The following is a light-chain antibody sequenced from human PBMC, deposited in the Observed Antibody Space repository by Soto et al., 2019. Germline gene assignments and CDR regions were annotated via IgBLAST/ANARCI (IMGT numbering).Light chain of an antibody. V-gene: IGKV1-27*01. CDR1: QGISNY. CDR3: QKYNSAPRT. J-gene: IGKJ1*01. CDR2: AAS. Sequence: DIQMTQSPSSLSASVGDRVTITCRASQGISNYLAWYQQKPGKVPKLLIYAASTLQSGVPSRFSGSGSWTDFTLTISSLQPEDVANDDCQKYNSAPRTCGQGTKMEIK.